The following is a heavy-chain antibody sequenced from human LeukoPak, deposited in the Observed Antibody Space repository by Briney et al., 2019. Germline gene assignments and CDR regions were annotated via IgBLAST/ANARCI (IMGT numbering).Heavy chain of an antibody. CDR2: IYHSGST. Sequence: KPSQTLSLTCAVSGGSISSGGYSWSWIRQPPGKGLEWIGYIYHSGSTYYNPSLKSRVTISVDTSKNQFSLKLSSVTAADTAVYYCARHEERRAAAGLYNWFDPWGQGTLVTVSS. CDR3: ARHEERRAAAGLYNWFDP. CDR1: GGSISSGGYS. J-gene: IGHJ5*02. D-gene: IGHD6-13*01. V-gene: IGHV4-30-2*01.